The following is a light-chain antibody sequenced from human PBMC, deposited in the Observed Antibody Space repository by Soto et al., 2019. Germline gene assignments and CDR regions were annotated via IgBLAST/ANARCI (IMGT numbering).Light chain of an antibody. CDR2: DVS. V-gene: IGLV2-14*03. J-gene: IGLJ1*01. Sequence: QSALTQPASVSGSPGQSITISCTGTSSDVGNYNYVSWHQHHPGKAPKLMINDVSNRPSGVSSRFPGSKSGNTASLTISGLQAEDEADYYCSSYTSSDTYGFGTGTKVTVL. CDR1: SSDVGNYNY. CDR3: SSYTSSDTYG.